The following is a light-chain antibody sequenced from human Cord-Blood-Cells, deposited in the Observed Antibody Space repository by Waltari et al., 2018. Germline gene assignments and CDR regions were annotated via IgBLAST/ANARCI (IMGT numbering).Light chain of an antibody. J-gene: IGLJ3*02. CDR1: SSNIGSHY. V-gene: IGLV1-47*01. CDR3: AAWDDSLSGPV. Sequence: QSVLTQPPSASGTPGQRVTIPCSGSSSNIGSHYVYWYQQLPGTAPKLLIYRNNQRPSGVPDRFSGSKSGTSASLAISGLRSEDEADYCCAAWDDSLSGPVFGGGTKLTVL. CDR2: RNN.